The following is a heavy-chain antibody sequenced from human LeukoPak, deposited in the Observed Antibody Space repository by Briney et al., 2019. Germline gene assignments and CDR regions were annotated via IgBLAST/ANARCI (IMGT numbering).Heavy chain of an antibody. Sequence: GGSLRLSCAASGFTFSSYGMHWVGQAPGKGLEWVAVIWYDGSNKYYADSVKGRFTISRDNSKNTLYLQMNSLRAEDTAVYYCARERQQLVFWFDPWGQGALVTVSS. CDR3: ARERQQLVFWFDP. D-gene: IGHD6-13*01. V-gene: IGHV3-33*01. J-gene: IGHJ5*02. CDR2: IWYDGSNK. CDR1: GFTFSSYG.